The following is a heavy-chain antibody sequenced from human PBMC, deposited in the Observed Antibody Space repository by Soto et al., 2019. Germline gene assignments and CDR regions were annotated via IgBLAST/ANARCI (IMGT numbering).Heavy chain of an antibody. CDR1: GFTFSSYA. J-gene: IGHJ6*02. CDR2: ISYDGSNK. Sequence: QVQLVESGGGVVQPGRSLRLSCAASGFTFSSYAMHWVRQAPGKGLEWVAVISYDGSNKYYADSVKGRFTISRDNSKNPLYVHMNSMRAEETAVYYCAIDGYSSRGGMYYYYGMDVWGQGTTVTVSS. D-gene: IGHD6-13*01. CDR3: AIDGYSSRGGMYYYYGMDV. V-gene: IGHV3-30-3*01.